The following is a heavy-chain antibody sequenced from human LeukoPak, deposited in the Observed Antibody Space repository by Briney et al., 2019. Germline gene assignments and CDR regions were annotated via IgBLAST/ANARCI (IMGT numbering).Heavy chain of an antibody. CDR2: ISGSGGST. Sequence: PGGSLRLSCAASGFAITDHHMDWVRQAPGKGLEWVSAISGSGGSTYYADSVKGRFTISRDNSKNTLYLQMNSLRAEDTAVYYCAKGGIIDWLPPVFDYWGQGTLVTVSS. CDR3: AKGGIIDWLPPVFDY. J-gene: IGHJ4*02. D-gene: IGHD3-9*01. CDR1: GFAITDHH. V-gene: IGHV3-23*01.